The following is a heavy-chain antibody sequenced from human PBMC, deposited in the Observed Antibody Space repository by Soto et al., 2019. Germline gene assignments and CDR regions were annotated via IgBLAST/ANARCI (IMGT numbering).Heavy chain of an antibody. CDR2: ISAYNGNT. J-gene: IGHJ6*02. Sequence: QVQLVQSGAEVKKPGASVKVSCKASGYTFTSYGISWVRQAPGQGLEWMGWISAYNGNTNYAQKLQGRVTMTTDTSTSTAYMELRSLRSDDTAVYSCARAIGDYGDPGGYYFYGMDVWGQGTTVTVSS. CDR3: ARAIGDYGDPGGYYFYGMDV. CDR1: GYTFTSYG. V-gene: IGHV1-18*04. D-gene: IGHD4-17*01.